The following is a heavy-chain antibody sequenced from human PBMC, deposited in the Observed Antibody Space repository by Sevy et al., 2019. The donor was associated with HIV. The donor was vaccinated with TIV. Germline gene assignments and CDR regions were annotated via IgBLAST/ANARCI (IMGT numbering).Heavy chain of an antibody. J-gene: IGHJ3*01. CDR1: GFTFNNYW. CDR3: ARDLYSGSPSHAFDF. CDR2: LRQDGSRK. V-gene: IGHV3-7*01. Sequence: GGSLRLSCAASGFTFNNYWMFWVRQAPGKGLEWVAHLRQDGSRKYYVDSVKGRFTISRDNAKDSLYLQMNSLRPDDTAVYYCARDLYSGSPSHAFDFWGQGTMVTVSS. D-gene: IGHD1-26*01.